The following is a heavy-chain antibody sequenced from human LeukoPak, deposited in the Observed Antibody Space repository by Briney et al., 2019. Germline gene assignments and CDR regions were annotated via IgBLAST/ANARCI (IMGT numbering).Heavy chain of an antibody. D-gene: IGHD2-21*01. CDR1: GGSISSYY. CDR3: ARPIAGGTDAFDI. J-gene: IGHJ3*02. Sequence: SETLSRTCTVSGGSISSYYWSWIRQPPGKGLEWIGYIYYSGSTNYNPSLKSRVTISVDTSKNQFSLKLSSVTAADTAVYYCARPIAGGTDAFDIWGQGTMVTVSS. V-gene: IGHV4-59*01. CDR2: IYYSGST.